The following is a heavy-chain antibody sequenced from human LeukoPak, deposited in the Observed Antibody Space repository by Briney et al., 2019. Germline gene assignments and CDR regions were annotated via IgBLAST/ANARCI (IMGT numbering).Heavy chain of an antibody. CDR3: ARPVWSGAFDI. CDR2: IYSGGST. J-gene: IGHJ3*02. Sequence: PGGSLRLSCAASGFTVSSNYMSWVRQAPGKGLEWVSVIYSGGSTYYADSVKGRFTISRDNSKNTLYLQMNSLRAEDTAVYYCARPVWSGAFDIWGQGTMVTVSS. CDR1: GFTVSSNY. V-gene: IGHV3-53*01. D-gene: IGHD3-16*01.